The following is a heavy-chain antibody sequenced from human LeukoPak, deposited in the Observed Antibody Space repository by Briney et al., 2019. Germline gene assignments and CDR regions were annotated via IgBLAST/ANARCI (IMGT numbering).Heavy chain of an antibody. J-gene: IGHJ6*03. CDR3: ARDIVLMVYAIPYYYYMDV. Sequence: SVKVSCKASGGTFSSYAISWVRQAPGQGLEWMGGIIPIFGTASYAQKFQGRVTITADESTSTAYMELSRLRSDDTAVYYCARDIVLMVYAIPYYYYMDVWGKGTTVTVSS. V-gene: IGHV1-69*13. CDR2: IIPIFGTA. CDR1: GGTFSSYA. D-gene: IGHD2-8*01.